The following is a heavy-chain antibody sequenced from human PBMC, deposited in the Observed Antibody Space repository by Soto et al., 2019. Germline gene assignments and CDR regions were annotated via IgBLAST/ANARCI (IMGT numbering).Heavy chain of an antibody. J-gene: IGHJ6*02. CDR3: AKDLLYPVSGMDV. V-gene: IGHV3-30*18. CDR2: ISYDGSNK. D-gene: IGHD3-10*01. CDR1: GFTFSSYG. Sequence: PGGSLRLSCAASGFTFSSYGMHWVRQAPGKGLEWVAVISYDGSNKYYADSVKGRFTISRDNSKNTLYLQMNSLRAEDTAVYYCAKDLLYPVSGMDVWGQGTTVTVSS.